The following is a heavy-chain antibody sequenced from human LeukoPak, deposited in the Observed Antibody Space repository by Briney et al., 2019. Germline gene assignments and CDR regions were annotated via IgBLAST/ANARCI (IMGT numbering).Heavy chain of an antibody. CDR3: ARDYGGSYRGEFDP. Sequence: PSETLSLTCTVSGYSISSGYYWGWIRQPPGKGLEWIGYIHHSGTTYYNPSLKSRVTISLDRSKNQFSLKLTSVTAADTAVYYCARDYGGSYRGEFDPWGQGTLVTVSS. J-gene: IGHJ5*02. D-gene: IGHD1-26*01. CDR1: GYSISSGYY. V-gene: IGHV4-38-2*02. CDR2: IHHSGTT.